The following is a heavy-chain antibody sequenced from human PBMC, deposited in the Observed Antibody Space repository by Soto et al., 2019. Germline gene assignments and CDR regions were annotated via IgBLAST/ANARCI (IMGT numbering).Heavy chain of an antibody. Sequence: APVKVSCKASGYTFINYDINWVRQATGQGLEWMGWMNPNSGNTDYAQKFQGRVTMTRSTSISTAYMELSSLRSEDTAVYYCVRGGGYYDMLTGYDYWGQGTLVTVSS. D-gene: IGHD3-9*01. CDR2: MNPNSGNT. J-gene: IGHJ4*02. V-gene: IGHV1-8*01. CDR1: GYTFINYD. CDR3: VRGGGYYDMLTGYDY.